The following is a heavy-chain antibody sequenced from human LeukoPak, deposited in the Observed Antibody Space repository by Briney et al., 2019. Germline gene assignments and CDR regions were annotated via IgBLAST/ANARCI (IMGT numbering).Heavy chain of an antibody. Sequence: ASVKVSRKPSGYSLNKLGISWVRQAPRRGLEWMGWISGHSGNTDAPQKSQDRVIMTTDNSMSTAYLELRSLRFDDTAAYFCLRVGSAYGDPLEFAFWGQGTRVTVSS. CDR2: ISGHSGNT. V-gene: IGHV1-18*01. D-gene: IGHD4-17*01. J-gene: IGHJ4*02. CDR1: GYSLNKLG. CDR3: LRVGSAYGDPLEFAF.